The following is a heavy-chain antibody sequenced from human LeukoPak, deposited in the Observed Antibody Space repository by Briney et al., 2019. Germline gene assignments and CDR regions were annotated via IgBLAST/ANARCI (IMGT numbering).Heavy chain of an antibody. CDR1: GFTFSSYE. J-gene: IGHJ5*02. CDR3: AKDLLVLWFLFDP. V-gene: IGHV3-48*03. CDR2: ISSSGSTI. Sequence: PGGSLRLSCAASGFTFSSYEMNWVRQAPGKGLEWVSYISSSGSTIYYADSVKGRFTISRDNSKNTLYLQMNSLRAEDTAVYYCAKDLLVLWFLFDPWGQGTLVTVSS. D-gene: IGHD3-10*01.